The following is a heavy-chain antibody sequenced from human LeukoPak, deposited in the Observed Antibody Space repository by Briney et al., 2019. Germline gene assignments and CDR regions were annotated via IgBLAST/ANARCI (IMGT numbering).Heavy chain of an antibody. Sequence: PSETLSLTCTVSGGSISSYYWSWVRQAPGKGLEWVSVIYSGGSTYYADSVKGRFTISRDNSKNTLYLQMNSLRAEDTAVYYCARDRGVNGFDYWGQGTLVTVSS. CDR3: ARDRGVNGFDY. CDR2: IYSGGST. V-gene: IGHV3-53*01. CDR1: GGSISSYY. D-gene: IGHD3-10*01. J-gene: IGHJ4*02.